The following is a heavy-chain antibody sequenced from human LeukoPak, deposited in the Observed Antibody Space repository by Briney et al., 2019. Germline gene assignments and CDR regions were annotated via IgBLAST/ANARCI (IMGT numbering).Heavy chain of an antibody. V-gene: IGHV3-23*01. CDR1: GFTFSSYG. Sequence: GGSLRLSCAASGFTFSSYGMHWVRQAPGKGLEWVSLISGSGGSTYYADSVKGRFTISRDNCKNTLYLQMNSLRAEDTAVFYCAKDRDDYVWGSYLGAFDIWGQGTMVTVSS. D-gene: IGHD3-16*01. J-gene: IGHJ3*02. CDR3: AKDRDDYVWGSYLGAFDI. CDR2: ISGSGGST.